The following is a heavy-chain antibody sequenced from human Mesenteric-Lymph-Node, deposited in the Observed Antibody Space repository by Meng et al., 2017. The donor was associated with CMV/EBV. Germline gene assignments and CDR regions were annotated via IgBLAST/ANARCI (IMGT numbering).Heavy chain of an antibody. V-gene: IGHV3-53*01. J-gene: IGHJ6*02. CDR2: IYSGGTI. D-gene: IGHD3-3*01. Sequence: GESLKISCAASGFTVSSNFMTWVRQAPGKGLEWVSIIYSGGTIKYADSVKGRFTISRDNAKNTLYLQMNSLRAEDTAVYYCARDRGGGYYDFWSGLATRGGMDVWGQGTTVTVSS. CDR3: ARDRGGGYYDFWSGLATRGGMDV. CDR1: GFTVSSNF.